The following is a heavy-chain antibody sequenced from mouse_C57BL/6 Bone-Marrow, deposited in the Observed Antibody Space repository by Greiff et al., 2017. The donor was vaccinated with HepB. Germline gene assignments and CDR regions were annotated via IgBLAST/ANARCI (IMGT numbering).Heavy chain of an antibody. J-gene: IGHJ2*01. CDR3: ARWGKHFDY. Sequence: VQLKQPGAELVKPGASVKLSCKASGYTFTSYWMQWVKQRPGQGLEWIGEIDPSDSYTNYNQKFKGKATLTVDTSSSTAYMQLSSLTSEDSAVYYCARWGKHFDYWGQGTTLTVSS. CDR2: IDPSDSYT. V-gene: IGHV1-50*01. CDR1: GYTFTSYW.